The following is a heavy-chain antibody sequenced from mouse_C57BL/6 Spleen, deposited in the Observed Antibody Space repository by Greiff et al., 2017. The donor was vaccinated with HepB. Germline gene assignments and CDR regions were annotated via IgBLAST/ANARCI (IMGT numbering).Heavy chain of an antibody. J-gene: IGHJ4*01. CDR3: ARDYASSYGGYYAMDY. CDR2: ILPGSGST. CDR1: GYTFTGYW. D-gene: IGHD1-1*01. Sequence: VQLQQSGAELMKPGASVKLSCKATGYTFTGYWIEWVKQRPGHGLEWIGEILPGSGSTNYNEKFKGKATFTAATSSNTAYMQLSSLTTEDSAIYYCARDYASSYGGYYAMDYWGQGTSVTVSS. V-gene: IGHV1-9*01.